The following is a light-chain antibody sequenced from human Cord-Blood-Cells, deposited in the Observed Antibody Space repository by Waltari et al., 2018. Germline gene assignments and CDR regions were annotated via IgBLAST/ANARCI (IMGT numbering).Light chain of an antibody. CDR1: SSDVGGYNS. V-gene: IGLV2-14*01. Sequence: QSALTQPASVSGSPGQSITISCTGTSSDVGGYNSVSWYQQHPGKAPKLMIYDVSKRPSGVSNRCSCSKSGNTASLTIAGLQAEDEADYYCSSYTSSSTLVFGGGTKLTVL. CDR2: DVS. J-gene: IGLJ3*02. CDR3: SSYTSSSTLV.